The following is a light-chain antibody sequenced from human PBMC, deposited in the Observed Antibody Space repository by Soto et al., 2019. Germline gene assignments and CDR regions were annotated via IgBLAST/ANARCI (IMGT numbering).Light chain of an antibody. Sequence: DIQMTQSPSTLSASVGDRVTITCRASQSISSWLAWYQQKPGKAPKLLIYTASNLQSGVPSRFIGSGSGTDFTLTISSLQPEDFATYYCQQSYTSITFGQGTRLEIK. J-gene: IGKJ5*01. V-gene: IGKV1-39*01. CDR2: TAS. CDR1: QSISSW. CDR3: QQSYTSIT.